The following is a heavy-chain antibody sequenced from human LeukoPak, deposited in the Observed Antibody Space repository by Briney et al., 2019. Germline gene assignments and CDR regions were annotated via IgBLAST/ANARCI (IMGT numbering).Heavy chain of an antibody. Sequence: GRSLRLSCTASGFTFGDYAMSWVRQAPGKGLEWVGFIRSKAYGGTTEYAASVKGRFTISRDDSKNIAYLQMNSLKTEDTAVYYCTRYGNWGQGTLVTVSS. D-gene: IGHD1-14*01. V-gene: IGHV3-49*04. CDR3: TRYGN. CDR2: IRSKAYGGTT. J-gene: IGHJ4*02. CDR1: GFTFGDYA.